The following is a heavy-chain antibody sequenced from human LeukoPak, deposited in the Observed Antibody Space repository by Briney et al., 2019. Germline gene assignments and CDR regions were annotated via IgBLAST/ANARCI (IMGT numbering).Heavy chain of an antibody. CDR3: TSGSVGVRQGIYI. Sequence: PGGSLRLSCAASGFTFSNAWMNWVRQAPGKGVEWVGRIKSKTDGGTINYAAPVKGRFTISRDDLKNTLYLQMNSLKIEETAVYYCTSGSVGVRQGIYIWGQGTMVAVSS. D-gene: IGHD3-3*01. J-gene: IGHJ3*02. V-gene: IGHV3-15*01. CDR1: GFTFSNAW. CDR2: IKSKTDGGTI.